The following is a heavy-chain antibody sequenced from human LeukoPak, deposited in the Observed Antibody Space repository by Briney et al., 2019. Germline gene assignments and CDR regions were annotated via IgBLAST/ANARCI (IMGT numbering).Heavy chain of an antibody. Sequence: KPSETLSLTCAVYGGSFSGYYGSWIRQPPGKGLERIGEINHSGSTNYNPSLKSRVTISVDTSKNQFSLKLSSVTAADTAVYYCASRRRDGYNSPPDYWGQGTLVTVSS. D-gene: IGHD5-24*01. CDR1: GGSFSGYY. J-gene: IGHJ4*02. CDR2: INHSGST. CDR3: ASRRRDGYNSPPDY. V-gene: IGHV4-34*01.